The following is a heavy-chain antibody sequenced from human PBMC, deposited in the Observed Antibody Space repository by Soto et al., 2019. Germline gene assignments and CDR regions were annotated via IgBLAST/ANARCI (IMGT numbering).Heavy chain of an antibody. CDR2: IIAIFGTA. V-gene: IGHV1-69*01. Sequence: QVQLVQSGAEVKKPGSSVKVSCKASGGTFSSYAISWVRQAPGQGLEWMGGIIAIFGTANYAQKFQGRVTITADESTSTAYMELSSLRSEDTAVYYCARGTGGRIAARLGPPFDYWGQGTLVTVSS. D-gene: IGHD6-6*01. J-gene: IGHJ4*02. CDR3: ARGTGGRIAARLGPPFDY. CDR1: GGTFSSYA.